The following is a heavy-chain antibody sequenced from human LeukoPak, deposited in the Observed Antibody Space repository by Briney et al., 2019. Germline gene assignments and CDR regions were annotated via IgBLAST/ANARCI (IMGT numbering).Heavy chain of an antibody. V-gene: IGHV3-23*01. Sequence: PGGSLRLSCAASGFTFSSYAMSWVRQAPGKGLEWVSAISGSGGSTYYADSVKGRFTISRDNSKNTLYLQMNSLRAEDTAVYYCATPGDFLWFGELLKEGDYWGQGTLVTVSS. D-gene: IGHD3-10*01. CDR2: ISGSGGST. CDR3: ATPGDFLWFGELLKEGDY. J-gene: IGHJ4*02. CDR1: GFTFSSYA.